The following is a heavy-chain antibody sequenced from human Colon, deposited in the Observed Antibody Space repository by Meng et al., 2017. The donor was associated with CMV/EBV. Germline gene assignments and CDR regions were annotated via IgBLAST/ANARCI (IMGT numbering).Heavy chain of an antibody. V-gene: IGHV3-7*01. CDR1: GFTFSSHW. Sequence: GGSLRLSCAASGFTFSSHWMTWVRQAPGQGLEWVANINEDGSEIRYVDSVKGRFIISRDNTKNSLSLQMNILRAGDTATYYCARQSVDTGYRMFDLWGQGTLVTVSS. D-gene: IGHD5-12*01. J-gene: IGHJ4*02. CDR2: INEDGSEI. CDR3: ARQSVDTGYRMFDL.